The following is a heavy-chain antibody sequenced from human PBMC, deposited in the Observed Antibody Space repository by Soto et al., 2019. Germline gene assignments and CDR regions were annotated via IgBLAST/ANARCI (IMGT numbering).Heavy chain of an antibody. CDR2: INAGNGNT. CDR3: ARDYADIAVAGIPLLAH. CDR1: GFTFIKYA. V-gene: IGHV1-3*01. J-gene: IGHJ4*01. D-gene: IGHD6-19*01. Sequence: QVQLVQSGAEVKKPGASVNVSCKASGFTFIKYAMHWVRQAPGQLPEWMGWINAGNGNTRYSQRWQGRVTITRDTSASTVYMDLSSLRSEDTAVYYCARDYADIAVAGIPLLAHWGQGTLVTVSS.